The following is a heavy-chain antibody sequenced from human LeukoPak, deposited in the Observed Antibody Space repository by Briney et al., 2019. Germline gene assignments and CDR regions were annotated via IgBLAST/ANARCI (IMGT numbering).Heavy chain of an antibody. D-gene: IGHD5-12*01. J-gene: IGHJ4*02. CDR3: ARDRSGYDYWYFDY. CDR1: GGSISSYY. CDR2: IYTSGST. Sequence: SETLSLTCTVSGGSISSYYWSWIRQPAGKGLEWIGRIYTSGSTNYNHSLKSRVTMSVDTSKHPFSLKLSSVTAADTAVYYCARDRSGYDYWYFDYWGQGTLVTVSS. V-gene: IGHV4-4*07.